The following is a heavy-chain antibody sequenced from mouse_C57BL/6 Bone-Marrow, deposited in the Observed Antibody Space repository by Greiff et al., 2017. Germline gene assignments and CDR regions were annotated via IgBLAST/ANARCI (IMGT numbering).Heavy chain of an antibody. Sequence: VQLVESGPGLVAPSQSLSITCTVSGFSLTSYGVDWVRQSPGKGLEWLGVIWGVGSTNYNSALKSRLSISKDNSKSQVFLKMNSLQTDDTAMDYCASRGYDYDGAMDYWGQGTSGTVSS. V-gene: IGHV2-6*01. D-gene: IGHD2-4*01. CDR2: IWGVGST. J-gene: IGHJ4*01. CDR3: ASRGYDYDGAMDY. CDR1: GFSLTSYG.